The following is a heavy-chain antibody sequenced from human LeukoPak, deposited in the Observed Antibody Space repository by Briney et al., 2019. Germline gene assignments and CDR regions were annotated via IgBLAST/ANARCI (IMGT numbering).Heavy chain of an antibody. CDR3: AKKGYSYGWRDSYYFDY. CDR2: IRTDGSNK. D-gene: IGHD6-19*01. J-gene: IGHJ4*02. V-gene: IGHV3-30*02. Sequence: PGGSLRLSCAAPGFTLRDYGMHWVRQAPGKGVEWVALIRTDGSNKYSADAVKGRFTISRDNSKLYLQMNSLRAEDTAVYYCAKKGYSYGWRDSYYFDYWGQGTLVTVSS. CDR1: GFTLRDYG.